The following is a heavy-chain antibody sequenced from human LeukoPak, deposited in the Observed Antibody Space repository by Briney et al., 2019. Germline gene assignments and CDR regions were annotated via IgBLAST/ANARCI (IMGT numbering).Heavy chain of an antibody. CDR3: ARPQGGSFGGDAFDI. V-gene: IGHV1-18*04. CDR1: GYTFTTYY. Sequence: ASVKVSCKASGYTFTTYYMHWVRQAPGQGLEWMGWISAYNGSTNYAQKLQGRVTMTTDTSTSTAYMELRSLRSDDTAVYYCARPQGGSFGGDAFDIWGQGTMVTVSS. J-gene: IGHJ3*02. D-gene: IGHD1-26*01. CDR2: ISAYNGST.